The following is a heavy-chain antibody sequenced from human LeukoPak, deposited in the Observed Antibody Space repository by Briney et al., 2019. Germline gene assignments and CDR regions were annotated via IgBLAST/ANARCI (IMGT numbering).Heavy chain of an antibody. CDR2: INPNSGGT. CDR3: ARDWGPRIAAAGIGMEY. CDR1: GYTFTGYY. J-gene: IGHJ4*02. D-gene: IGHD6-13*01. V-gene: IGHV1-2*02. Sequence: ASVKVSCKASGYTFTGYYMHWVRQAPGQGLDWMGWINPNSGGTNYAQKFQGRVTMTRDTSISTAYMELSRLRSDDTAVYYCARDWGPRIAAAGIGMEYWGQGTLVTVSS.